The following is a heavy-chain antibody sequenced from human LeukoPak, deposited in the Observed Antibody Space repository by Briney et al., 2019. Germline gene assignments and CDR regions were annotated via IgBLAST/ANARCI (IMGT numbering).Heavy chain of an antibody. D-gene: IGHD3-10*01. Sequence: PGGSLRLSCAASGFTFSSYAMHWVRQAPGKGLEWVAVISYDGSNKYYADSVKGRFTISRDNSKNTLYLQMNSLRAEDTAVYYCARDFWAYAVGELSPNAFDIWGQGTMVTVSS. V-gene: IGHV3-30-3*01. J-gene: IGHJ3*02. CDR1: GFTFSSYA. CDR3: ARDFWAYAVGELSPNAFDI. CDR2: ISYDGSNK.